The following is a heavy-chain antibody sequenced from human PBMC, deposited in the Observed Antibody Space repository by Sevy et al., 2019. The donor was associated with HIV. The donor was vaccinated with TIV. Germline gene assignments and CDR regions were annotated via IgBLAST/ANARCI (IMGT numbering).Heavy chain of an antibody. D-gene: IGHD1-26*01. CDR1: GFTFSNYN. CDR2: ITGSGNYI. J-gene: IGHJ4*02. Sequence: GGSLRLSCAASGFTFSNYNMNWVRQAPGKGLEWVSSITGSGNYIYYADSLKGRFTASRDNAKNYLYLQMNSLRADDAAVYYCGRGYPVGTSSTFDYWGQGTLVTVSS. CDR3: GRGYPVGTSSTFDY. V-gene: IGHV3-21*01.